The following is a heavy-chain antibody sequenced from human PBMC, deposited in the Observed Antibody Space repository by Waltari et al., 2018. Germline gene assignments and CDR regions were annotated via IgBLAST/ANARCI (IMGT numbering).Heavy chain of an antibody. CDR3: ARHVGSYLRGAFDI. D-gene: IGHD1-26*01. J-gene: IGHJ3*02. CDR2: IYYSGST. Sequence: QVQLQESGPGLVKPSETLSLTCTVSGGSISSYYWSWIRQPPGKGLEWIGYIYYSGSTNYNPSLKSRVTISVDTSKNQFSLKLSSVTAADTAVYYCARHVGSYLRGAFDIWGQGTMVTVSS. V-gene: IGHV4-59*01. CDR1: GGSISSYY.